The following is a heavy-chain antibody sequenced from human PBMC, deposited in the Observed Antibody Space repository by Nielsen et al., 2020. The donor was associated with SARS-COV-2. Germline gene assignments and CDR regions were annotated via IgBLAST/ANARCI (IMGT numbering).Heavy chain of an antibody. CDR2: VNPNSGAT. CDR3: ARVRSSSGIWFDP. Sequence: ASVKVSCKASGYTLTGHYMHWMRQAPGQGPEWMGRVNPNSGATNYAQKFQGRVTLTRDTSINTTYMELNRPTSDDTAVYYCARVRSSSGIWFDPWGQGTLVVVSS. J-gene: IGHJ5*02. CDR1: GYTLTGHY. V-gene: IGHV1-2*06. D-gene: IGHD3-10*01.